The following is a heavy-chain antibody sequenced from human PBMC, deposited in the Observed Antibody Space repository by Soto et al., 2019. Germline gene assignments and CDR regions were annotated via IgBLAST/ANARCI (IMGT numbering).Heavy chain of an antibody. Sequence: SGNLSLSCTVSDDSISSSTYSWGWIRQSPGKGLEWIGNIHYSGSTYYNPSLKSRVTRSVDTSKNQFSLKLSSVTAADTAVYYFASSYYVSGYYRSFHYW. CDR1: DDSISSSTYS. V-gene: IGHV4-39*01. J-gene: IGHJ4*01. CDR3: ASSYYVSGYYRSFHY. D-gene: IGHD3-16*02. CDR2: IHYSGST.